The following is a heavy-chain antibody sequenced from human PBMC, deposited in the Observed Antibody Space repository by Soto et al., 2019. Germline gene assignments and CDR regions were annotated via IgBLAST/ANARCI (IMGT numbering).Heavy chain of an antibody. V-gene: IGHV1-69*13. CDR3: ASVETQRYYYGMDV. CDR2: IIPIFGTA. D-gene: IGHD2-15*01. CDR1: AYTFTSYR. Sequence: SVQVSCKASAYTFTSYRISWVRQAPGQGLEWMGGIIPIFGTANYAQRFQGRVTITADESTSTAYMELSSLRSEDTAVYYCASVETQRYYYGMDVWGQGTTVTVSS. J-gene: IGHJ6*02.